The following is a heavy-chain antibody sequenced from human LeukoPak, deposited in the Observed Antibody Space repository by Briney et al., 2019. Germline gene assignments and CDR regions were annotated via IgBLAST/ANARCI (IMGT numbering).Heavy chain of an antibody. V-gene: IGHV3-30*02. CDR2: IRYDGSNK. CDR1: GFTFSSYS. J-gene: IGHJ4*02. CDR3: AKDYYDSSGYYYSGY. D-gene: IGHD3-22*01. Sequence: GGSLRLSCAASGFTFSSYSMNWVRQAPGKGLEWVAFIRYDGSNKYYADSVKGRFTISRDNSKNTLYLQMNSLRAEDTAVYYCAKDYYDSSGYYYSGYWGQGTLVTVSS.